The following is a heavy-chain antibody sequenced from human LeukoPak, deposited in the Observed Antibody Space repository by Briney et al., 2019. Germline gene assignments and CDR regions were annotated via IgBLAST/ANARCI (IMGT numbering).Heavy chain of an antibody. Sequence: EASVKLSCKASGYTFTGYYMHWVRQAPGQGLEWKGWINPNSGGTNYAQKFQGRVTMTRDTSISTAYMELSRLRSDDTAVYYCVRKSATRRTSEFDYWGQGTPVTVSS. D-gene: IGHD2-15*01. V-gene: IGHV1-2*02. CDR3: VRKSATRRTSEFDY. CDR2: INPNSGGT. CDR1: GYTFTGYY. J-gene: IGHJ4*02.